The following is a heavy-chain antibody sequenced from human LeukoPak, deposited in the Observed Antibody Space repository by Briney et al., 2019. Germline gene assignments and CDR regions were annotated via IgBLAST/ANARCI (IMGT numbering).Heavy chain of an antibody. D-gene: IGHD3-22*01. V-gene: IGHV4-59*01. CDR1: GGSISSYY. J-gene: IGHJ4*02. CDR2: IYYSGST. Sequence: PSETLSLTCTVSGGSISSYYWSWIRQPPGKGLEWIGYIYYSGSTNYNPSLKSRVTISVDTSKNQFSLKLSSVTAADTAVYYCARGTRDYYDSSGYYYEEFWGQGTLVTISS. CDR3: ARGTRDYYDSSGYYYEEF.